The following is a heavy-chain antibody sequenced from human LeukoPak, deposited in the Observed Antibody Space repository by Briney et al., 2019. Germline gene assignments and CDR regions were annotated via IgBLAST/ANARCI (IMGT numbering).Heavy chain of an antibody. J-gene: IGHJ4*02. CDR1: GGSFSGHY. V-gene: IGHV4-34*01. CDR2: INHNGIT. Sequence: PSETLSLTCAVYGGSFSGHYWTWIRHRPGKGQEWIGEINHNGITNYNPSPKIRVTISVDTSKNQLSLELRSVTAADTAVYYCARSVSGGLECDSWAQGSLVTVSS. CDR3: ARSVSGGLECDS. D-gene: IGHD3-16*01.